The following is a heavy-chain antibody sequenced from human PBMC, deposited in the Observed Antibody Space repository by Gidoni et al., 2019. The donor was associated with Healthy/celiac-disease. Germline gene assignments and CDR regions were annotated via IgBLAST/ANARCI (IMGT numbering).Heavy chain of an antibody. CDR1: GFPFSDHY. J-gene: IGHJ4*02. Sequence: EVQLVESGGGLVQPGGSLRLSCEASGFPFSDHYMDWVRQAPGKGLEWVGRTRNKANSYTTEYAASVKGRFTISRDDSKNSLYLQMNSLKTEDTAVYYCARAHPGSYVDYWGQGTLVTVSS. D-gene: IGHD1-26*01. CDR3: ARAHPGSYVDY. CDR2: TRNKANSYTT. V-gene: IGHV3-72*01.